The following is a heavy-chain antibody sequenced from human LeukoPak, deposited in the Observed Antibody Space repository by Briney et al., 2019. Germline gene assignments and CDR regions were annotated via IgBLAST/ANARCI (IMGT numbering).Heavy chain of an antibody. CDR3: ARDHGIVGVIHY. D-gene: IGHD1-26*01. CDR2: ISQSGRTM. J-gene: IGHJ4*02. CDR1: GFSFSTHS. V-gene: IGHV3-48*04. Sequence: GGSLRLSCAASGFSFSTHSMTWVRQAPAKGLEWVSYISQSGRTMYYPDSVKGRFTISRDNAKNSLFQQINSLRAEDTAVYYCARDHGIVGVIHYWGQGTLVTVSS.